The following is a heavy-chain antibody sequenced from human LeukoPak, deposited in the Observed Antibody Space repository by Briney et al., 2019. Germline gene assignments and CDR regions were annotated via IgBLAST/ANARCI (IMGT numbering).Heavy chain of an antibody. CDR2: INPNSGGT. CDR3: ARDGIVGATDAFDI. V-gene: IGHV1-2*06. D-gene: IGHD1-26*01. CDR1: GYTFTGYY. J-gene: IGHJ3*02. Sequence: GASVKVSCKASGYTFTGYYMHWVRQAPGQGLEWMGRINPNSGGTNYAQKFQGRVTMTRDTSISTAYMELSRLRSDDQAVYYCARDGIVGATDAFDIWGQGTVVTVSS.